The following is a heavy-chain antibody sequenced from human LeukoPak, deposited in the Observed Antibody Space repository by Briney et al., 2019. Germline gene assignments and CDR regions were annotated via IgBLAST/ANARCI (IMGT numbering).Heavy chain of an antibody. CDR3: ARDEMGATGYFDF. D-gene: IGHD1-26*01. CDR1: GFKFKDYS. J-gene: IGHJ4*02. V-gene: IGHV3-48*02. Sequence: GGSLRLSCAASGFKFKDYSMNWVRQAPGKGLEWVSYINSVSRVIYYADSVKGRFSISRDNVKSSLYLQMNSLRDEDTAVHYCARDEMGATGYFDFWGQGTQVTVSS. CDR2: INSVSRVI.